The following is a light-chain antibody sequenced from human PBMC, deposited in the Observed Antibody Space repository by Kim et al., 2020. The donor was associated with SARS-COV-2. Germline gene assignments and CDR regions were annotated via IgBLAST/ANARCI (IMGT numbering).Light chain of an antibody. Sequence: QSITISCTGSSSDVGSYNYVSWYQQHPGKAPKVLIYDVAKRPSGISNRFSGSKSGNTASLTISGLQAEDEADYYCSSYGSRNTLVVFGGGTQLTVL. V-gene: IGLV2-14*04. CDR2: DVA. CDR3: SSYGSRNTLVV. J-gene: IGLJ2*01. CDR1: SSDVGSYNY.